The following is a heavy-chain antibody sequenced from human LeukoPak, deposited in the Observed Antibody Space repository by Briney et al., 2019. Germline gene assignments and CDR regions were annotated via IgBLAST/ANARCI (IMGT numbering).Heavy chain of an antibody. CDR2: IKHSGST. D-gene: IGHD2-2*01. CDR1: GGCFSGLH. V-gene: IGHV4-34*01. Sequence: SGTPSPTCPGYGGCFSGLHWGWVRPPPREGAEWIGGIKHSGSTNYNPSLKSRVTISVDTSKNHLSLKLSSVSAADTAVYYCARVPRLYCSSTSCYYYYYYMDVWGKGTTVTVSS. J-gene: IGHJ6*03. CDR3: ARVPRLYCSSTSCYYYYYYMDV.